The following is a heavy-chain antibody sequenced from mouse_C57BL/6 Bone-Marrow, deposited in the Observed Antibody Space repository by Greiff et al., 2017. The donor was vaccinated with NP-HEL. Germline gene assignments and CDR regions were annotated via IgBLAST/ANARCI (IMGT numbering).Heavy chain of an antibody. CDR3: ARSTTVVPFAY. CDR2: INPGSGGT. D-gene: IGHD1-1*01. CDR1: GYAFTNYL. J-gene: IGHJ3*01. Sequence: QVHVKQSGAELVRPGTSVKVSCKASGYAFTNYLIEWVKQRPGQGLEWIGVINPGSGGTNYNEKFKGKATLTADKSSSTAYMQLSSLTSEDSAVYFCARSTTVVPFAYWGQGTLVTVSA. V-gene: IGHV1-54*01.